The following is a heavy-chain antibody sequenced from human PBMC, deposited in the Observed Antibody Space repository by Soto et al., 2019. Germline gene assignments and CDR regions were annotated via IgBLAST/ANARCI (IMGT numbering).Heavy chain of an antibody. V-gene: IGHV3-23*01. CDR1: GFTFSYYA. CDR3: AKVVWGGDVYNDC. Sequence: SLRLSCAASGFTFSYYAMCWVRQAPGKGLKCVAAISSRGGSTYYAGSVKGRFTAARDISKIAPVLQMHSLRAEDTAVYYCAKVVWGGDVYNDCWGQGTVVTVSS. CDR2: ISSRGGST. D-gene: IGHD3-16*01. J-gene: IGHJ4*02.